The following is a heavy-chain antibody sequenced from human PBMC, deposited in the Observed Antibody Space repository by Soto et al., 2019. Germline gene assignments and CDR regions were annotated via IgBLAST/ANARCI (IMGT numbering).Heavy chain of an antibody. CDR1: VFTVSNNY. CDR2: SYSGGST. CDR3: ARARDGYNFLYGAT. Sequence: PVGSLRLSCVSSVFTVSNNYMSCVRHSPGKWLEWVSVSYSGGSTDYADSVKGRFTISRDNSKNTLYLQMNSLRADDTAVYYCARARDGYNFLYGATWGQGTLVSVSS. J-gene: IGHJ4*02. D-gene: IGHD5-12*01. V-gene: IGHV3-53*01.